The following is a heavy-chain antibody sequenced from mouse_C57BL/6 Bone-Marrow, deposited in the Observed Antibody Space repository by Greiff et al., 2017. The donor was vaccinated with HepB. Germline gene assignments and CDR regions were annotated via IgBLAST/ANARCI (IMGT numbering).Heavy chain of an antibody. Sequence: QVHVKQPGAELVKPGASVKMSCKASGYTFTSYWITWVKQRPGQGLEWIGDIYPGSGSTNYNEKFKSKATLTVDTSSSTAYMQLSSLTSEDSAVYYCARFPKFITTVVATGNYWGQGTTLTVSS. V-gene: IGHV1-55*01. J-gene: IGHJ2*01. D-gene: IGHD1-1*01. CDR3: ARFPKFITTVVATGNY. CDR1: GYTFTSYW. CDR2: IYPGSGST.